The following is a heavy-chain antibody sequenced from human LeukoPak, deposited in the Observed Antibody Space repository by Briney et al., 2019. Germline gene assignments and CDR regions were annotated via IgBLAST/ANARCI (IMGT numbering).Heavy chain of an antibody. Sequence: PGGSLRLSCAASGFTFSSYSMNWVRQAPGKGLEWVSSISSSSSYIYYADSVRGRFTISRDNAKNSLYLQMNSLRAEDTAVYYCARASRIGSVYSSSWSEAFDIWGQGTMVTVSS. CDR1: GFTFSSYS. CDR2: ISSSSSYI. CDR3: ARASRIGSVYSSSWSEAFDI. J-gene: IGHJ3*02. D-gene: IGHD6-13*01. V-gene: IGHV3-21*01.